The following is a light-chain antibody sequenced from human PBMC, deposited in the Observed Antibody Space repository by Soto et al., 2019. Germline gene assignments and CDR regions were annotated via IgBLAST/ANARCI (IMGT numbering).Light chain of an antibody. Sequence: EIVLTQSPGTLSLSPGERATLSCRASQIIYNNYLAWYQQKPGQAPRLLIYGASSRAMGIPDRFSGSGSGTDFTLTISSLEPEDFVVYYCQQYGDSVYTFGQGTNLEI. CDR2: GAS. V-gene: IGKV3-20*01. CDR1: QIIYNNY. J-gene: IGKJ2*01. CDR3: QQYGDSVYT.